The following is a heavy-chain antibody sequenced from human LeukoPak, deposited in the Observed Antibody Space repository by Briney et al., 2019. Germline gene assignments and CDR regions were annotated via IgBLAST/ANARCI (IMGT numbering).Heavy chain of an antibody. CDR2: ILYSGST. CDR3: ARLIGVGYSSSSGAFDI. D-gene: IGHD6-13*01. J-gene: IGHJ3*02. Sequence: SETLSLTCTVSGGFISSTRYFWGLIRQPPGKGLEWIGHILYSGSTSYNPSLKSRVTISVDTSKNQFSLKLSSVTAADTAVYYCARLIGVGYSSSSGAFDIWGQGTMVTVSS. V-gene: IGHV4-39*01. CDR1: GGFISSTRYF.